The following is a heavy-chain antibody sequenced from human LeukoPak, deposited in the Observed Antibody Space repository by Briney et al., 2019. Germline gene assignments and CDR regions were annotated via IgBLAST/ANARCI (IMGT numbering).Heavy chain of an antibody. J-gene: IGHJ4*02. Sequence: ASVKVSCKASGYTFTNYGISWVRQAPGQGLEWMGWINPNSGGTNYAQKFQGRVTMTRDTSISTAYMELSRLRSDDTAVYYCARASGYSLTPFDYWGQGTLVTVSS. D-gene: IGHD5-18*01. V-gene: IGHV1-2*02. CDR2: INPNSGGT. CDR1: GYTFTNYG. CDR3: ARASGYSLTPFDY.